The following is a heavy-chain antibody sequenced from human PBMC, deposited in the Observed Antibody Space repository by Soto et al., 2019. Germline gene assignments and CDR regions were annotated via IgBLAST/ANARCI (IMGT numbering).Heavy chain of an antibody. V-gene: IGHV3-15*01. D-gene: IGHD3-22*01. Sequence: GGSLRLSCAASGISFSDAWMTWVRQVPGKGLGWVGRIKSNTRDGTTDYAAPVKGTFTISSEETKTSVYLKMTSLKTEDTVVYYCVRATYFSDSSGYTRCFDYWGQGTLVTVSS. CDR2: IKSNTRDGTT. CDR3: VRATYFSDSSGYTRCFDY. J-gene: IGHJ4*02. CDR1: GISFSDAW.